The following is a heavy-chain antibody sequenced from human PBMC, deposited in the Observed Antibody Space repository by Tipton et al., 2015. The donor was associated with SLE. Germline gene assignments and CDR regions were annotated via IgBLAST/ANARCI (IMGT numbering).Heavy chain of an antibody. CDR1: GYTFTSYG. V-gene: IGHV1-18*01. J-gene: IGHJ3*02. CDR3: ARDDSLVVVAATYAFDI. CDR2: ISAYNGNT. Sequence: QLVQSGAEVKKPGASVKVSCKASGYTFTSYGISWVRQAPGQGLEWMGWISAYNGNTNYAQKLQGRVTMTTDTSTSTAYMELRSLRSDYTAVYYCARDDSLVVVAATYAFDIWGQGTMVTVSS. D-gene: IGHD2-15*01.